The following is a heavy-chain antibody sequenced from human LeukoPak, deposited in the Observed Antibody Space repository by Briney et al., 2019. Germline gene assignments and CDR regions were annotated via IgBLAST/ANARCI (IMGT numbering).Heavy chain of an antibody. V-gene: IGHV3-7*03. CDR2: IKQDGSEK. Sequence: GGSLRLSRAASGLTSSNYWMDWVRQALGKGLEWVANIKQDGSEKNYVDSVKGRFIISRDNAKNSLYLQMNTLRADDTAVYYCARDGFGTGSNWGQGTLVTVSS. J-gene: IGHJ4*02. CDR1: GLTSSNYW. CDR3: ARDGFGTGSN. D-gene: IGHD3-16*01.